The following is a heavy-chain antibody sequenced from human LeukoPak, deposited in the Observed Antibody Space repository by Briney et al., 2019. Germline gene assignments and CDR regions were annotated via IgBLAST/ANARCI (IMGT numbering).Heavy chain of an antibody. CDR2: IYSGGST. V-gene: IGHV3-53*01. D-gene: IGHD3-9*01. CDR1: GFTVSSNY. CDR3: ARPGGYFDWLAPDY. Sequence: GGSLRLSCAASGFTVSSNYMSWVGQAPGKGLEGVSVIYSGGSTYYADSVKGRFTISRDNSKNTLYLQMNSLRAEDTAVYYCARPGGYFDWLAPDYWGQGTLVTVSS. J-gene: IGHJ4*02.